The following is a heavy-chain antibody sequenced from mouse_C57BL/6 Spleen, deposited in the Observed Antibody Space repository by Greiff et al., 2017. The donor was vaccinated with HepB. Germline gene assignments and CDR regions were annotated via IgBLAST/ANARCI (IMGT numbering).Heavy chain of an antibody. CDR3: ARERREYGNFFAY. V-gene: IGHV1-64*01. Sequence: QVQLQQSGAELVKPGASVKLSCKASGYTFTSYWMHWVKQRPGQGLEWIGMIHPNSGSTNYNEKFKSKATLTVDKSSSTAYMQLSSLTSEDSAVYYGARERREYGNFFAYWGQGTLVTVSA. J-gene: IGHJ3*01. CDR1: GYTFTSYW. D-gene: IGHD2-10*02. CDR2: IHPNSGST.